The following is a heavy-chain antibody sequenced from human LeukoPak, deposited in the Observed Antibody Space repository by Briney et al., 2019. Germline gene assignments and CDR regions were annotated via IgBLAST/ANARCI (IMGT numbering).Heavy chain of an antibody. D-gene: IGHD2-15*01. CDR3: ARALGGFAPWYYYMDV. Sequence: KPSETLSLTCTVSGGSISSYYWSWIRQPPGKGLEWIGYIYYSGSTNYNPSLKSRVTISVDTSKNQFSLKLSSVTAADTAVYYCARALGGFAPWYYYMDVWGKGTTVTVSS. V-gene: IGHV4-59*01. CDR1: GGSISSYY. CDR2: IYYSGST. J-gene: IGHJ6*03.